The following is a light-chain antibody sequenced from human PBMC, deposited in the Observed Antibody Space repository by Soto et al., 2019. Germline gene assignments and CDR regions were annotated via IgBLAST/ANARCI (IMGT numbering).Light chain of an antibody. V-gene: IGLV2-14*01. Sequence: QSVLTQPASVSWSPGQSITISCTGTSSDVGGYNYVSWYQQHPGKAPKLMIYEVSNRPSGVSNRFSGSKSGNTASLTISGLQADDEADYYCSSYTSSSTLGVFGTGTKVTV. CDR1: SSDVGGYNY. CDR2: EVS. J-gene: IGLJ1*01. CDR3: SSYTSSSTLGV.